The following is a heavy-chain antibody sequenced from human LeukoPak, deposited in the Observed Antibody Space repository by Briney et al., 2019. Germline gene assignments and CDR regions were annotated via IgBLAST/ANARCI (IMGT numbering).Heavy chain of an antibody. CDR2: INPNSGGT. D-gene: IGHD3-10*01. J-gene: IGHJ4*02. CDR3: ARDQFFDYGSGSYYKLFDY. CDR1: GYSFTGYY. V-gene: IGHV1-2*02. Sequence: ASVKVSCKASGYSFTGYYMHWVRQAPGQGLEWMGWINPNSGGTNYAQKFQGRVTMTRDTSISTAYMELSRLRSDDTAVYYCARDQFFDYGSGSYYKLFDYWGQGTLVTVSS.